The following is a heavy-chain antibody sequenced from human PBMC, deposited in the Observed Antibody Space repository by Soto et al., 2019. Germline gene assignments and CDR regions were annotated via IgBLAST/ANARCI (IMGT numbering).Heavy chain of an antibody. CDR3: AKYSQASCPRLCEVFIEY. CDR1: GFTFSSYA. Sequence: EVQLLESGGGLVQPGGSLRLSCAASGFTFSSYAMSWVRQAPGKGLEWVSAISGSGGSTYYADSVKGRFTISRDNSKNKLYLQMNSLTAEDTAVYYCAKYSQASCPRLCEVFIEYWGQGTLVTVSS. J-gene: IGHJ4*02. D-gene: IGHD2-2*01. V-gene: IGHV3-23*01. CDR2: ISGSGGST.